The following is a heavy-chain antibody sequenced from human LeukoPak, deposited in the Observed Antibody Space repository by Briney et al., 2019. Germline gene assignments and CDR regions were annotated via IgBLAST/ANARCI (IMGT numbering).Heavy chain of an antibody. CDR2: INPYNDIT. CDR3: ARLFGELLLPSDHFYYMDV. Sequence: ASVKVSCKASGYTFTASGLCWVRQAPGQGLEWMGWINPYNDITDYAQTFKGRVTMTTDTSTSTAYMELRSLRSGDTAVYYCARLFGELLLPSDHFYYMDVWGKGTAVTVSS. J-gene: IGHJ6*03. CDR1: GYTFTASG. D-gene: IGHD3-10*02. V-gene: IGHV1-18*01.